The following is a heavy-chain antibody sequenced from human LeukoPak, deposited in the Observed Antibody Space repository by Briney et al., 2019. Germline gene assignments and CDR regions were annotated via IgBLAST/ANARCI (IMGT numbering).Heavy chain of an antibody. V-gene: IGHV3-21*01. D-gene: IGHD2-15*01. Sequence: GGSLRLSCAASGFTFSSYSMNWVRQAPGKGLEWVSSISSSSSYIYYADSVKGRLTISRDNAKNSLYLQMNSLRAEDTAVYYCAREWGYCSGGSCRDDAFDIWGQGTMVTVSS. CDR3: AREWGYCSGGSCRDDAFDI. CDR1: GFTFSSYS. CDR2: ISSSSSYI. J-gene: IGHJ3*02.